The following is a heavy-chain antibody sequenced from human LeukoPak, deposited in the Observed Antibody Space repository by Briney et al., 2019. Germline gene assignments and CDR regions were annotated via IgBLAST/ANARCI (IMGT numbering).Heavy chain of an antibody. V-gene: IGHV4-39*01. J-gene: IGHJ4*02. CDR2: IYYSGST. D-gene: IGHD3-22*01. CDR1: GASISSGDYS. CDR3: ARARGTRGLIVVITASDY. Sequence: SETLSLTCAVSGASISSGDYSWSWIRRPPGKGLEWIGSIYYSGSTYYNPSLKSRVTISVGSSKNQFSLKLSSVTAADTAVYYCARARGTRGLIVVITASDYWGQGTLVTVSS.